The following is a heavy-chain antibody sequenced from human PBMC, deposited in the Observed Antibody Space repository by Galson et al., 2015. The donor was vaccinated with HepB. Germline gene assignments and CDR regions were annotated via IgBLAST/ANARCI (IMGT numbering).Heavy chain of an antibody. J-gene: IGHJ6*02. V-gene: IGHV1-18*01. D-gene: IGHD1-1*01. CDR2: FRGYDGST. CDR3: ARDSRLELRLNNYFSYGVDV. Sequence: SVKVSCKAPGYSFSNSGLSWIRQAPGPGLEWRGWFRGYDGSTNFAQKFQGRVTMTADASTGTAYLELRHLRSDDTAVYYCARDSRLELRLNNYFSYGVDVWGQGSAVTVSS. CDR1: GYSFSNSG.